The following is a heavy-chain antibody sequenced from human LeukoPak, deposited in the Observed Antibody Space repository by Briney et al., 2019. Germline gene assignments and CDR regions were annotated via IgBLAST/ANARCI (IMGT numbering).Heavy chain of an antibody. D-gene: IGHD5-12*01. V-gene: IGHV4-59*08. CDR1: GGSIRGNY. J-gene: IGHJ4*02. Sequence: TETLSLTCTVSGGSIRGNYWSWIRQPPGKGLERIGYISYSGSNNYNPSLKSRVTISVDTSKNQFSLTLSSVTAADTAVYYCARHWAANGYGYLDYWGQGTLVPVSS. CDR3: ARHWAANGYGYLDY. CDR2: ISYSGSN.